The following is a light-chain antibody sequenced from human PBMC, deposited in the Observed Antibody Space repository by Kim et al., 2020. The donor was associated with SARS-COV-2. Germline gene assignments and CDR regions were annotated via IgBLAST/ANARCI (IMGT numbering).Light chain of an antibody. Sequence: EIVLTQSPGTLSLSPGERATLSCRASQSVTSNNLAWFQQKPGQAPGLLIYGTSSRATGFPDRFSGSGSGTDFTLTISRLEPEDFAVYYCQQYDNSPYTFGQGTKLEI. CDR3: QQYDNSPYT. CDR1: QSVTSNN. CDR2: GTS. V-gene: IGKV3-20*01. J-gene: IGKJ2*01.